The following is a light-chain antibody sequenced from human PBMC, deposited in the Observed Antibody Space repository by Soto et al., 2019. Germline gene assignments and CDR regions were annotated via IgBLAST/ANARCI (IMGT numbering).Light chain of an antibody. CDR2: GAS. CDR1: QSVSSSY. Sequence: EIVLTQSPGTLSLSPEERATLSCRASQSVSSSYLAWYQQKPGQAPRLLIYGASSRATGIPDRFSGSGSGTDFTLTIIRLEPEDFAVYYCQQYGSSPTTFGQGTKVDIK. J-gene: IGKJ1*01. CDR3: QQYGSSPTT. V-gene: IGKV3-20*01.